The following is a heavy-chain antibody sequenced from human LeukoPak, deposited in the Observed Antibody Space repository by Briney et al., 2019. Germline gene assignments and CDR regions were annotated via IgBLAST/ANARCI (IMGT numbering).Heavy chain of an antibody. CDR2: ISGSGGST. V-gene: IGHV3-23*01. J-gene: IGHJ4*02. Sequence: GGSLRLSCAASGFTVSSNYMSWVRQAPGKGLEWVSAISGSGGSTYYADSVKGRFTISRDNSKNTLYLQINSLRAEDTAVYYCAKDHLPGIVVADRDYWGQGTLVTVSS. D-gene: IGHD6-19*01. CDR1: GFTVSSNY. CDR3: AKDHLPGIVVADRDY.